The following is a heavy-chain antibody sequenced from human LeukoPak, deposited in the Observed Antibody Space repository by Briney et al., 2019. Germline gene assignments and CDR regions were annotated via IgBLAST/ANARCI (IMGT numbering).Heavy chain of an antibody. CDR1: GFTVSSNY. V-gene: IGHV3-66*02. J-gene: IGHJ4*02. D-gene: IGHD5-12*01. Sequence: PGGSLRLSCAASGFTVSSNYMSWVRQAPGKGLEWVSVIYSGGSTYYADSVKGRFTISRDNSENTLYLQMNSLRAEDTAVYYCARTRGYSGYDGEYYFDYWGQGTLVTVSS. CDR3: ARTRGYSGYDGEYYFDY. CDR2: IYSGGST.